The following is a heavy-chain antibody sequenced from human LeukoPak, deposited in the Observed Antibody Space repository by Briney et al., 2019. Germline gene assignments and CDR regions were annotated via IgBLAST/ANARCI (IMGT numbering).Heavy chain of an antibody. J-gene: IGHJ5*02. D-gene: IGHD6-6*01. CDR2: IYTSGST. Sequence: SETLSLTCAVYGGSFSGYYWNWIRQPAGKGLEWIGRIYTSGSTNYNPSLKSRVTISVDTSKNQFSLRLSSVTAADTAVYYCAGDKGYSRSSNWFDPWGQGTLVTVSS. CDR3: AGDKGYSRSSNWFDP. V-gene: IGHV4-4*07. CDR1: GGSFSGYY.